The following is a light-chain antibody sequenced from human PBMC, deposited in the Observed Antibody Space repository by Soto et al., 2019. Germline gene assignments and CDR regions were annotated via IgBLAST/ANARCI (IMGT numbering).Light chain of an antibody. J-gene: IGKJ1*01. CDR3: QQYNSYSGGM. CDR1: QSISSW. CDR2: KSS. Sequence: DIQMTQSPSTLSASVGDRVTITCRASQSISSWLAWYQQKPGKAPKLRIYKSSSLESGVTSRFSGSGSGTECTLTISSLQPDDFGTYDCQQYNSYSGGMFGQGTKVEIK. V-gene: IGKV1-5*03.